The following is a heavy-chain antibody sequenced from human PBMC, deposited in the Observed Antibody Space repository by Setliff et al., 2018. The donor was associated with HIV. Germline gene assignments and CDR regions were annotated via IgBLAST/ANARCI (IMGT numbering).Heavy chain of an antibody. J-gene: IGHJ4*02. D-gene: IGHD3-10*01. Sequence: SETLSLTCDVSGFSLTDGFYWAWIRQSPGKGLEGIGSINHSGSTYCTPSLKSRVTMSVDTSKNHFSLKLSSVTAADTAMYFCARQPPLSVLQVWFDDYWGQGTLVTVSS. CDR3: ARQPPLSVLQVWFDDY. CDR2: INHSGST. CDR1: GFSLTDGFY. V-gene: IGHV4-38-2*01.